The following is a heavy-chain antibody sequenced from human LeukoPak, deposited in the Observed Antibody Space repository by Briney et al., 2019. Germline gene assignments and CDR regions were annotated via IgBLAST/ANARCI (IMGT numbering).Heavy chain of an antibody. V-gene: IGHV5-51*01. CDR1: GYSFTSYW. J-gene: IGHJ5*02. D-gene: IGHD3-22*01. CDR3: ARLYYYDSSGGNWFDP. Sequence: GESLKISCKGSGYSFTSYWIGWVRQMPGKGLEWMGIIYPGDFDTRYSPSFQGQVTISADKSISTAYLQWRSLKASDTAMYYCARLYYYDSSGGNWFDPWGQGTLVTVSS. CDR2: IYPGDFDT.